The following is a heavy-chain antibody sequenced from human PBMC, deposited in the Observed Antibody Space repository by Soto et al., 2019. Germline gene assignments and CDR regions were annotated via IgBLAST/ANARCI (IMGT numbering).Heavy chain of an antibody. V-gene: IGHV1-8*01. J-gene: IGHJ5*01. Sequence: QVQLVQSGAEVRKPGASVKVSCKASGHTLASYDINWVRQATGQGLEWMGWMTPDSGDTGYAQKFQGRVTMTWDTSITTAYMELSSLSSDDTAVYYCARDTFYGWFDSWGQGTLVNVSS. CDR3: ARDTFYGWFDS. D-gene: IGHD3-16*01. CDR1: GHTLASYD. CDR2: MTPDSGDT.